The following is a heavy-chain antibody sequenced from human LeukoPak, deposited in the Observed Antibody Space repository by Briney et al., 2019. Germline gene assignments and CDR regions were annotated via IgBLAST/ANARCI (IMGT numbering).Heavy chain of an antibody. Sequence: ASLKVSCKASGYTFTNYYMHWVRQAPGQGLEWMGVINPSGDTTTYAQRFQGRVTMTRDTSTTTLYMELSSLRPEDTAVYYCAREDSAPDYWGQGTLVTVSS. CDR1: GYTFTNYY. V-gene: IGHV1-46*01. J-gene: IGHJ4*02. CDR2: INPSGDTT. CDR3: AREDSAPDY.